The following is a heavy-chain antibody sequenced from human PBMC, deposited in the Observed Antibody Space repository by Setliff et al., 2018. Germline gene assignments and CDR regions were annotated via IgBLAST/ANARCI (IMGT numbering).Heavy chain of an antibody. CDR2: IIPIFGTA. D-gene: IGHD3-3*01. J-gene: IGHJ6*02. CDR1: GGTFSSYA. CDR3: ARAPLLFGVVIADGMDV. V-gene: IGHV1-69*05. Sequence: AASVKVSCKASGGTFSSYAISWVRQAPGQGLEWMGGIIPIFGTANYAQKFQGRVTITTDESTSTAYMELSSLRSEDTAVYYCARAPLLFGVVIADGMDVWGQGTTVTVSS.